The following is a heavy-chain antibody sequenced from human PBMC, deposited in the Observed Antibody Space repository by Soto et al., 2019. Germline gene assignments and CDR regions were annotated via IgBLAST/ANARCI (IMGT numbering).Heavy chain of an antibody. CDR2: IIPIFGTA. CDR1: GGTFSSYA. D-gene: IGHD2-15*01. J-gene: IGHJ4*02. CDR3: AREGCGGGSCYSEPDY. Sequence: QVQLVQSGAEVKKPGSSVKVSCKASGGTFSSYAISWVRQAPGQGLEWMGGIIPIFGTANYAQKFQGRVTIAADESTSTAYMELSSLRSEDTAVYYCAREGCGGGSCYSEPDYWRQGTLVTVSS. V-gene: IGHV1-69*01.